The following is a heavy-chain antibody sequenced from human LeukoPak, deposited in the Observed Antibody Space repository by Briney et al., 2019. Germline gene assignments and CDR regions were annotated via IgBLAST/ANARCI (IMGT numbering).Heavy chain of an antibody. V-gene: IGHV1-2*04. CDR2: INPNSGGT. J-gene: IGHJ3*02. D-gene: IGHD3-10*01. Sequence: ASVKVSCKASGYTFTGYYMHWVRQAPGQGLEWMGWINPNSGGTNYAHKFQGWVTMTRDTSISTAYMELSRLRSDDTAVYYCAREGFGTTNDAFDIWGQGTMVTVSS. CDR3: AREGFGTTNDAFDI. CDR1: GYTFTGYY.